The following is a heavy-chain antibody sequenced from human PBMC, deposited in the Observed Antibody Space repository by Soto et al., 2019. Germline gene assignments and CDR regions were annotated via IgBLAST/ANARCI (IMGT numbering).Heavy chain of an antibody. Sequence: ASVKASCKASGYTFTFYGITWVRQAPGQGLEWMGWISGFNGNTNYAADLQGRAAMTTDTSTSTAYMELRGLRSVDTAVYYCARIGVSSGHESPDFDSWGQGTLVTVSS. CDR2: ISGFNGNT. J-gene: IGHJ4*02. D-gene: IGHD3-16*01. V-gene: IGHV1-18*01. CDR3: ARIGVSSGHESPDFDS. CDR1: GYTFTFYG.